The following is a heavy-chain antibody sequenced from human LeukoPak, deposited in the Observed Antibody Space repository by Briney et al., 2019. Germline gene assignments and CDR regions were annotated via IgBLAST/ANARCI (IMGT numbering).Heavy chain of an antibody. CDR2: IYHSGST. V-gene: IGHV4-38-2*02. CDR1: GYSISSGYY. D-gene: IGHD3-3*01. J-gene: IGHJ4*02. CDR3: ASNSPNDFWSGYRDY. Sequence: SETLSLTCTVSGYSISSGYYWGWIRQPPGKGLEWIGSIYHSGSTYYNPSLKSRVTISADTSKNQFSLKLSSVTAADTAVYYCASNSPNDFWSGYRDYWGQGTLVTVSS.